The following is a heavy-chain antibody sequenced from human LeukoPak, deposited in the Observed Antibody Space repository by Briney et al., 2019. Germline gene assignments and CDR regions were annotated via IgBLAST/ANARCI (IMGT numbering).Heavy chain of an antibody. CDR3: AKGLGYPVPLDAFDI. V-gene: IGHV3-23*01. Sequence: GGSLRLSCAASGFTFSSYGMSWVRQAPGKGLEWVSAISGSGGSTYYADSVKGRFTISRDNSKNTLYLQMNSLRAEDTAAYYCAKGLGYPVPLDAFDIWGQGTMVTVSS. CDR1: GFTFSSYG. CDR2: ISGSGGST. D-gene: IGHD5-18*01. J-gene: IGHJ3*02.